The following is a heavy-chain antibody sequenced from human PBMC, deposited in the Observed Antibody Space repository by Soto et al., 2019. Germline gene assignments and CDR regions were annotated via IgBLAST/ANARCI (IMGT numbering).Heavy chain of an antibody. CDR2: ISAYNGNT. D-gene: IGHD2-15*01. CDR1: GYTFTSYG. CDR3: ARDYAVVVVAATRGWFDP. J-gene: IGHJ5*02. Sequence: ASVKGSCKASGYTFTSYGISWVRQAPGQGLEWMGWISAYNGNTNYAQKLQGRVTMTTDTSTSTAYMELRSLRSDDTAVYYCARDYAVVVVAATRGWFDPWGQGPLVTVSS. V-gene: IGHV1-18*04.